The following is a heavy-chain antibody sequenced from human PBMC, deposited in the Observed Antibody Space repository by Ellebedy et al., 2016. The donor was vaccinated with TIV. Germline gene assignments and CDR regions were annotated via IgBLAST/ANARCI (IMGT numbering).Heavy chain of an antibody. J-gene: IGHJ4*02. D-gene: IGHD4-17*01. CDR3: ARDLHDYGDSGDY. CDR2: IWYDGSNK. Sequence: GESLKISXAASGITFSRYGMHWVRQAPGKGLEWVAVIWYDGSNKYYTDSVKGRFTISRDNSKNTLYLQMNSLRAEDTAVYYCARDLHDYGDSGDYWGQGTLVTVSS. V-gene: IGHV3-33*01. CDR1: GITFSRYG.